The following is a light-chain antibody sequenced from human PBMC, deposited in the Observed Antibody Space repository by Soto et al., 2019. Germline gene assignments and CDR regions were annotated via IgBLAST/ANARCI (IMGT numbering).Light chain of an antibody. Sequence: QAVVTQPPSASGTPGQRVTISCSGGSSNIGSHTVNWYRQLPGTAPKLLIFSINQRPSGVPDRFSGSKSGTSVSLAIRGLQSDDEAEYFCAAWDATLKAYVFGTGTKVTVL. CDR3: AAWDATLKAYV. CDR2: SIN. J-gene: IGLJ1*01. CDR1: SSNIGSHT. V-gene: IGLV1-44*01.